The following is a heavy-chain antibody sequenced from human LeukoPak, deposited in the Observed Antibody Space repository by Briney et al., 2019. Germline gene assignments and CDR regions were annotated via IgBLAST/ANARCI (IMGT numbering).Heavy chain of an antibody. CDR2: VYYTGSS. Sequence: PSGTLSLTCTVSGDSISSSYWSWIRQPPGKGLEWIGYVYYTGSSYYNPSLKSRATTSIDMSKNQFSLKLTSMTAADTAVYYCAGYGSGSYYKAFDFWGQGILVTVSS. J-gene: IGHJ4*02. D-gene: IGHD3-10*01. CDR3: AGYGSGSYYKAFDF. V-gene: IGHV4-59*01. CDR1: GDSISSSY.